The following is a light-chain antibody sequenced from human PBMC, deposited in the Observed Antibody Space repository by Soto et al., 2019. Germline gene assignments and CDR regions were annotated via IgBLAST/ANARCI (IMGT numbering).Light chain of an antibody. CDR1: QSVSSSY. J-gene: IGKJ5*01. CDR3: QHYDSLPIT. Sequence: MVLTQSPGTLSLSPGERATLSCRASQSVSSSYLAWYQQKPGQPPRLLIYGASSRATGITDRFSGSGSGTDFTLTISRLEPEDFAVFYCQHYDSLPITFGQGTRLEIK. V-gene: IGKV3-20*01. CDR2: GAS.